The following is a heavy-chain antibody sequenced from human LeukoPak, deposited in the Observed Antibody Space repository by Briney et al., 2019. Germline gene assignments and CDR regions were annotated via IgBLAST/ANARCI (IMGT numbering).Heavy chain of an antibody. CDR3: ARAYGGNYFDY. J-gene: IGHJ4*02. V-gene: IGHV4-30-2*01. CDR2: FYHSGST. CDR1: GGSISSGGYS. D-gene: IGHD4-23*01. Sequence: PSQTLSLTCAVSGGSISSGGYSWSWIRQPPGKGLEWIGYFYHSGSTYYNPSLKSRVTISVDRSKNQFSLKLSSVTAADTAVYYCARAYGGNYFDYWGQGTLVTVSS.